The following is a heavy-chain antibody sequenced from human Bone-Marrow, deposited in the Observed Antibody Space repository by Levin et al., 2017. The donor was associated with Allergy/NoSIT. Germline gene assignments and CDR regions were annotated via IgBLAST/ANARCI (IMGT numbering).Heavy chain of an antibody. Sequence: GESLKISCEASGFTFEDYGIGWVRQAPGKGLEWVSGINWNGASTGYADSVKGRFTVSRDNAKNSLFLQLNNVRAEDTALYHCVRREAATTDWYFNLWGRGTLVTVSS. CDR2: INWNGAST. J-gene: IGHJ2*01. V-gene: IGHV3-20*01. CDR3: VRREAATTDWYFNL. CDR1: GFTFEDYG. D-gene: IGHD1-7*01.